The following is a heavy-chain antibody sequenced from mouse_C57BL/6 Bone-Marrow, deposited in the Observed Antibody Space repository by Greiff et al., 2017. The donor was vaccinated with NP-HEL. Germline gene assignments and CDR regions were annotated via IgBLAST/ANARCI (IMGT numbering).Heavy chain of an antibody. D-gene: IGHD2-12*01. CDR1: GYAFSSSW. CDR3: ARGSYLYFDY. CDR2: IYPGDGDT. V-gene: IGHV1-82*01. Sequence: VQRVESGPELVKPGASVKISCKASGYAFSSSWMNWVKQRPGKGLEWIGRIYPGDGDTNYNGKFKGKATLTADKSSSTAYMQLSSLTSEDSAVYFCARGSYLYFDYWGQGTTLTVSS. J-gene: IGHJ2*01.